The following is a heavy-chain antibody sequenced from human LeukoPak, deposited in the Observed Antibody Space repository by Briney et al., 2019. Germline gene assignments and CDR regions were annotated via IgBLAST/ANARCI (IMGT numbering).Heavy chain of an antibody. CDR2: ISYDGSNK. V-gene: IGHV3-30*18. CDR3: AKLGYSSGWYDFQIDAFDF. D-gene: IGHD6-19*01. CDR1: GFSFSSYG. Sequence: GGSLRLSCAASGFSFSSYGMHWVRQAPGKGLEWVAVISYDGSNKFYADSVKGRFTISRDNSKNTLYLQMNSLRAEDTAVYYCAKLGYSSGWYDFQIDAFDFWGQGTMVIVSS. J-gene: IGHJ3*01.